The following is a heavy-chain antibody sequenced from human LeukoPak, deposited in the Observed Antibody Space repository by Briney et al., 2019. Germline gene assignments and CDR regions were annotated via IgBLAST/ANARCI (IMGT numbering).Heavy chain of an antibody. V-gene: IGHV3-9*01. CDR3: AKDSWVGGYYGSGSLDY. CDR1: GFTFDDYA. J-gene: IGHJ4*02. D-gene: IGHD3-10*01. CDR2: ISWNSGSI. Sequence: PGRSLRLSCAASGFTFDDYAMHWVRQAPGKGLEWVSGISWNSGSIGYADSVKGRFTISRDNAKNSLYLQMNSLRAEDTALYYCAKDSWVGGYYGSGSLDYWGQGTLVTVSS.